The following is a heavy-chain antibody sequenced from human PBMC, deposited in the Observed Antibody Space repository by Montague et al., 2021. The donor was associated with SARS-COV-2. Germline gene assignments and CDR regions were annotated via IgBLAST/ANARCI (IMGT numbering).Heavy chain of an antibody. J-gene: IGHJ1*01. CDR1: GESFSGFF. CDR2: INDRGVTNY. Sequence: SETLSLTCAVYGESFSGFFWSWIRQPPGKGLEWIAEINDRGVTNYNYNLSLGSRVTISADTTKNQLSLEPRSVTAADTAVYFCARRDPKTLTVISLRGKSDNGXRGQGTPVTVSS. CDR3: ARRDPKTLTVISLRGKSDNGX. V-gene: IGHV4-34*01. D-gene: IGHD4-11*01.